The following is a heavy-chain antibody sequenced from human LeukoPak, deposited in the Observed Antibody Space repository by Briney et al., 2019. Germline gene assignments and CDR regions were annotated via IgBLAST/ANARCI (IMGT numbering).Heavy chain of an antibody. CDR3: ARHLRAVAGGRYFDY. CDR1: GGSISTYY. CDR2: IYHNGGT. D-gene: IGHD6-19*01. V-gene: IGHV4-59*08. J-gene: IGHJ4*02. Sequence: PSETLSLTCTVSGGSISTYYWSWIRQPPGKGLEWIGYIYHNGGTNYNPSLQSRLTISIDTSKNQFSLKLSSVTAADTAVYYCARHLRAVAGGRYFDYWGQGTQVTVSS.